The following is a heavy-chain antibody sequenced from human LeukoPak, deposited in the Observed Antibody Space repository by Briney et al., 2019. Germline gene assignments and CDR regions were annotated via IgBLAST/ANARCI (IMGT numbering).Heavy chain of an antibody. V-gene: IGHV4-59*01. Sequence: MASETLSLTCTVSGGSISSYYWSWIRQPPGKGLEWIGYIYYSGSTNYNPSLKSRVTISVDTSKNQFSLKLSSVTAADTAVYYCARGGPEDYAFLVYWGQGTLVTVSS. CDR2: IYYSGST. CDR3: ARGGPEDYAFLVY. J-gene: IGHJ4*02. CDR1: GGSISSYY. D-gene: IGHD3-3*01.